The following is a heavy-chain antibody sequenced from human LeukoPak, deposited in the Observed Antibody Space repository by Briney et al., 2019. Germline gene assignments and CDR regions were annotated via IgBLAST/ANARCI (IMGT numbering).Heavy chain of an antibody. CDR1: GGSISTYY. Sequence: SETLSLTCTVSGGSISTYYWSWVRQPPGKGLEWIGEIYHSGSTNYNPSLKSRVTISVDKSKNQFSLKLSSATAADTAVYYCAKWKYSNSGIDDYWGQGTLVTVSS. J-gene: IGHJ4*02. V-gene: IGHV4-4*02. D-gene: IGHD6-6*01. CDR3: AKWKYSNSGIDDY. CDR2: IYHSGST.